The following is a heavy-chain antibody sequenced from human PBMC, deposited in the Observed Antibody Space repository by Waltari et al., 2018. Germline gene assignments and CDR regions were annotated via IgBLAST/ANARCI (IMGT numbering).Heavy chain of an antibody. J-gene: IGHJ2*01. CDR1: VALITRSTYF. D-gene: IGHD3-16*01. V-gene: IGHV4-39*07. Sequence: QLQESGPGLVEPSDLLCLTYSVSVALITRSTYFCAGTRQPPGKGLEWIGSIYYSGSTYYNPSLKSRVTISVDTSKNQFSLKLSSVTAADTAVYYCARVLGASWYFDLWGRGTLVTVSS. CDR2: IYYSGST. CDR3: ARVLGASWYFDL.